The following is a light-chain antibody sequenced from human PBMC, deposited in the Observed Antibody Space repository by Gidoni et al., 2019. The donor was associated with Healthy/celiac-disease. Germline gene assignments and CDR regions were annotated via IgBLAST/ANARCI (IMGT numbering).Light chain of an antibody. Sequence: DIQLTQSPSFLSASVGDRVTITCRASQGISSYLDWYQQKPGKAPKLLIYAASTLQSGVPSRFSGSGSGTEVTLTISSLQPEDVATYYCQQLNSYPPLTFGGGTKVEIK. CDR3: QQLNSYPPLT. CDR1: QGISSY. CDR2: AAS. J-gene: IGKJ4*01. V-gene: IGKV1-9*01.